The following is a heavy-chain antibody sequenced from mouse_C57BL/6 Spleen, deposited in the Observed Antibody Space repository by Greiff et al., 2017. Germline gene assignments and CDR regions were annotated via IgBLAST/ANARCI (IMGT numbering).Heavy chain of an antibody. V-gene: IGHV1-39*01. CDR3: ARAPYYGSSGDYFDY. CDR1: GYSFTDYN. J-gene: IGHJ2*01. D-gene: IGHD1-1*01. Sequence: VQLKESGPELVKPGASVKISCKASGYSFTDYNMNWVKQSNGKSLEWIGVINPNYGTTNYNQKFKGKATMTVDQSSSTAYMQLNSLTSEDSAVYYCARAPYYGSSGDYFDYWGQGTTLTVSA. CDR2: INPNYGTT.